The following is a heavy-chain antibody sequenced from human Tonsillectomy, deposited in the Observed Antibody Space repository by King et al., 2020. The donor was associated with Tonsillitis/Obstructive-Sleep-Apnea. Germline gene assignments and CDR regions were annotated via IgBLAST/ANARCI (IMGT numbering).Heavy chain of an antibody. CDR3: ARGWSGNSASFDY. CDR2: IWYDVSKK. V-gene: IGHV3-33*01. D-gene: IGHD3-3*01. Sequence: VQLVESGGGVVQPGRSLRLSCAAAGFTFSTYGMHWVRQAPGKGLEWVAVIWYDVSKKYYADSVKGRFTISRDNSKNTLYVEVNSLRAEDTAVYYCARGWSGNSASFDYWGQGTLVTVSS. J-gene: IGHJ4*02. CDR1: GFTFSTYG.